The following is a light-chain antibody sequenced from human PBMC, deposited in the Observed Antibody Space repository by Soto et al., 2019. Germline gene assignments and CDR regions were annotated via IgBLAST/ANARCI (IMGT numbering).Light chain of an antibody. Sequence: EIAMTQSPATLSVSPGERATLSCRASQSVGSSLAWFQQKPGQAPRLLIYGASTRATGFPARFSGSGSGTEFTLTISSLQSEDFAVYYCQQYTDWPRTFGQGTKVEIK. CDR3: QQYTDWPRT. CDR2: GAS. CDR1: QSVGSS. V-gene: IGKV3-15*01. J-gene: IGKJ2*01.